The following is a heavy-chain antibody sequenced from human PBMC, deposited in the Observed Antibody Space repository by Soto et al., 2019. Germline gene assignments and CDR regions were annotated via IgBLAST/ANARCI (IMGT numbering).Heavy chain of an antibody. CDR2: IYYSGST. Sequence: PSETLSLTCTVSGGSISSYYWSWIRQPPGKGLEWIGYIYYSGSTNYNPSLKSRVTISVDTSKNQFSLKLSSVTAADTAVDYYARRYGDYFENWGQGTRVSVSS. CDR3: ARRYGDYFEN. J-gene: IGHJ4*02. V-gene: IGHV4-59*08. CDR1: GGSISSYY. D-gene: IGHD4-17*01.